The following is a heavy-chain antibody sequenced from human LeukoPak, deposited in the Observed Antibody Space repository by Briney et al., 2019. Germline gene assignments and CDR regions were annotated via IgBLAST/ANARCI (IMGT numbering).Heavy chain of an antibody. V-gene: IGHV1-2*02. D-gene: IGHD2-15*01. CDR3: AREFRRYCSGGNCYSPLEYVFDI. CDR1: GYTFTGYY. Sequence: ASVKVSCKASGYTFTGYYMHWVRQAPGQGLEWMGWINPNSGGTNYAQRFQGRVTMTRDTSISTAYMELSRLRSDDTAVYYCAREFRRYCSGGNCYSPLEYVFDIWGQGTMVTVSS. CDR2: INPNSGGT. J-gene: IGHJ3*02.